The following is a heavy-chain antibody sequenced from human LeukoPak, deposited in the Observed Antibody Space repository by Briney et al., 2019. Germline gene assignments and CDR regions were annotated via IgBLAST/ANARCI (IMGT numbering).Heavy chain of an antibody. D-gene: IGHD3-22*01. V-gene: IGHV4-61*02. CDR2: IYTSGST. J-gene: IGHJ4*02. Sequence: PSETLSLTCTVSGGSISSGSYYWSWIRQPAGKGLEWIGRIYTSGSTNYNPSLKSRVTISVDTSKNQFSLKLSSVTAADTAVYYCATDWVITGENWGQGTLVTVSS. CDR1: GGSISSGSYY. CDR3: ATDWVITGEN.